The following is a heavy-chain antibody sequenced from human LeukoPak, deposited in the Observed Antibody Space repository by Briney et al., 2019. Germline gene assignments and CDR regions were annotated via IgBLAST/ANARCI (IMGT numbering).Heavy chain of an antibody. Sequence: PGGSLRLSCAASGFTFSSYAMSWVRQAPGKGLEWVSAISGSGGSTYYADSVKGRFTISRDNSKNTLYLQMNSLRAEDTAVYYCANFPDDYGEGGDYWGQGALVTVSS. D-gene: IGHD4-17*01. CDR3: ANFPDDYGEGGDY. V-gene: IGHV3-23*01. CDR1: GFTFSSYA. J-gene: IGHJ4*02. CDR2: ISGSGGST.